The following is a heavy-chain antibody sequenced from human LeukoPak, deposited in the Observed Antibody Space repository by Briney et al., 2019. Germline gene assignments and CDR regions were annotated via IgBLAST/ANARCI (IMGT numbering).Heavy chain of an antibody. CDR3: ARGRAMDYSSCAVDY. CDR2: INHSGST. CDR1: GGSFSGYY. Sequence: SSETLSLTCAVYGGSFSGYYWSWIRQSPGKGLEWIGEINHSGSTNYNPSLKSRVTISVDTSKNQFSLKLSSVTAADTAVYYCARGRAMDYSSCAVDYWGQGTLVTVSS. D-gene: IGHD6-6*01. J-gene: IGHJ4*02. V-gene: IGHV4-34*01.